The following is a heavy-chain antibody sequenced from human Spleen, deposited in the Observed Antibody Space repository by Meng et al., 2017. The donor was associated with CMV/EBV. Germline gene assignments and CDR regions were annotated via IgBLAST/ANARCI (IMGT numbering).Heavy chain of an antibody. CDR3: ARVGRSSSSWYRVRTVWFDP. CDR1: SFSVYY. J-gene: IGHJ5*02. D-gene: IGHD6-13*01. Sequence: SFSVYYWSWLRQPPGTGLEWIGELNHSGSTNYNPSLKSRVTISVDTSKNQFSLKLSSVTAADTAVYYCARVGRSSSSWYRVRTVWFDPWGQGTLVTVSS. V-gene: IGHV4-34*01. CDR2: LNHSGST.